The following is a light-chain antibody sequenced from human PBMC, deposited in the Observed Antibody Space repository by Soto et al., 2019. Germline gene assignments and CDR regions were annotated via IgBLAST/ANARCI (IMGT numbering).Light chain of an antibody. Sequence: DIVLTQSPATLSVSPGERATLSCRASQSVSTNLAWYQHKLGQAPRLLIYGASTRVTGIPARFSGSGSGTDFTLTISYLKSEYFGIYYCQQYYNGRPPVTFGGGTKVES. CDR3: QQYYNGRPPVT. CDR2: GAS. J-gene: IGKJ4*01. V-gene: IGKV3-15*01. CDR1: QSVSTN.